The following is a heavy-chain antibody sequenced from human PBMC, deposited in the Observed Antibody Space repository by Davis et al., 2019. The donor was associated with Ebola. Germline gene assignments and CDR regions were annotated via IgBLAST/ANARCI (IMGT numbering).Heavy chain of an antibody. V-gene: IGHV3-66*01. D-gene: IGHD2-8*01. CDR1: GINVRSSY. CDR3: ASNVGAATGYYYTYGFDV. CDR2: LYSGGST. Sequence: GGSLRLSCAASGINVRSSYMSWVRQAPGKGLEWVSVLYSGGSTFYADSLEGRFTISRDNTKNTLYLQMNSLRVEDTAVYYCASNVGAATGYYYTYGFDVWGRGTTVTVSS. J-gene: IGHJ6*04.